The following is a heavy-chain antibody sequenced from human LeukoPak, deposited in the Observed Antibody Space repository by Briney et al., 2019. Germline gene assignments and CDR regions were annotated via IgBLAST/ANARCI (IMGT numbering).Heavy chain of an antibody. Sequence: GGSLRLSCAASGFTFSSYWMSWVRQAPGKGLEWVANIKQDGSEKYYMDSVKGRFTISRDNAKNSLYLQMNSLRAEDTAVYYCARGDTMTTFGGVFVYFDYWGQGTLVTVSS. CDR1: GFTFSSYW. CDR2: IKQDGSEK. J-gene: IGHJ4*02. D-gene: IGHD3-16*02. CDR3: ARGDTMTTFGGVFVYFDY. V-gene: IGHV3-7*01.